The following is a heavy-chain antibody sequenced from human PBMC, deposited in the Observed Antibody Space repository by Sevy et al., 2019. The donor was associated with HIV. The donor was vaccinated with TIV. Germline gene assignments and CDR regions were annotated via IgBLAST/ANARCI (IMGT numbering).Heavy chain of an antibody. D-gene: IGHD4-17*01. Sequence: GGSLRLSCAASGFTFSAYWMSWVRQAPGKGLEWVANIYQDGIEKYYVDSVKGRFTISRDNAKNSLYLQMNSLRAEDTAVYYCAREGSYGDYGFPYYYGLDVGGQGTTVTVSS. CDR2: IYQDGIEK. J-gene: IGHJ6*02. CDR1: GFTFSAYW. V-gene: IGHV3-7*01. CDR3: AREGSYGDYGFPYYYGLDV.